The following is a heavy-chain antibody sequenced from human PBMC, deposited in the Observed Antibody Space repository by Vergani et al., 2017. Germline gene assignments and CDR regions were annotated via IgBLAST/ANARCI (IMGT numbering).Heavy chain of an antibody. J-gene: IGHJ4*02. CDR2: FNPNSGGT. CDR3: ARVVTSSNRDYFDY. V-gene: IGHV1-2*02. D-gene: IGHD2-2*01. CDR1: GYTFTDYF. Sequence: QVQLVQSGAEVKKPGASVKVSCKASGYTFTDYFMHWVRQAPGQGLEGMGWFNPNSGGTNYAQKFQGRVTMTRDTSISTAYMELSNLRSDDTAVYYCARVVTSSNRDYFDYWGQGTLVTVSS.